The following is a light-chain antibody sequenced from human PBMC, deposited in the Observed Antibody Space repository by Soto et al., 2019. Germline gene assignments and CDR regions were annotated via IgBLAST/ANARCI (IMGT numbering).Light chain of an antibody. CDR1: QGISTF. CDR3: QQYNSYWT. CDR2: KAS. J-gene: IGKJ1*01. Sequence: DIQLTQSPSFLSASVGDRVTITCRASQGISTFLAWYQQKPGKAPKLLIYKASSLEGGVPSRFSGSGSGTEFTLTISSLQPDDFATYYCQQYNSYWTFGQGTKVDIK. V-gene: IGKV1-5*03.